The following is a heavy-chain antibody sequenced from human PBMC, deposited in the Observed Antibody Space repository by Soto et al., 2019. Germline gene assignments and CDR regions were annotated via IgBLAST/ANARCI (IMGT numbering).Heavy chain of an antibody. CDR3: AREVNNYYGMDV. Sequence: QVQLQESGPGLVKPSQTLSLTCSISGASISSDDYYWSWFRQPPGKGLEWIGYISYSGSTYYNPSLKSRITRSVDTSKPQFSLILSSVKAADTAVFYCAREVNNYYGMDVWGQGPTVTVSS. V-gene: IGHV4-30-4*01. CDR1: GASISSDDYY. J-gene: IGHJ6*02. CDR2: ISYSGST.